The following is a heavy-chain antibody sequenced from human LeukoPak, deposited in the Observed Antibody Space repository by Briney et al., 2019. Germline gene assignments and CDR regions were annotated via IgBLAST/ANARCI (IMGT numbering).Heavy chain of an antibody. V-gene: IGHV1-2*02. D-gene: IGHD6-19*01. CDR1: GYTFTGYY. Sequence: ASVKVSCKASGYTFTGYYMHWVRQAPGQGLEWMGWINPHSGGTNYSQKFQGRVTMTRDTSISTAYMELDSLRSDDAAVYYCAREGTTGGSSGWYDYWGQGILVIVSS. CDR2: INPHSGGT. J-gene: IGHJ4*02. CDR3: AREGTTGGSSGWYDY.